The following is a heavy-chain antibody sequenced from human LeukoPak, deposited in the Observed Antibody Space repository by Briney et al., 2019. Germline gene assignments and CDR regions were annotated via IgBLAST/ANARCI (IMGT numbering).Heavy chain of an antibody. CDR2: ISYDGSNK. J-gene: IGHJ6*03. D-gene: IGHD3-16*01. V-gene: IGHV3-30-3*01. CDR1: GFTFSSYA. Sequence: SGRSLRLSCAASGFTFSSYAMHWVRQAPGKGLEWVAVISYDGSNKYYADSVKGRFTISRDNSKNTLYLQMNSLRAEDTAVYYCARGLRPFYYYMDVWGKGTTVTVSS. CDR3: ARGLRPFYYYMDV.